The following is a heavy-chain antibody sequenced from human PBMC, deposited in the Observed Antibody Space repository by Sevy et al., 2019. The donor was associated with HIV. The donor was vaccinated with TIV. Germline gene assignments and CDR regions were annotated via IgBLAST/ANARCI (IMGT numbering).Heavy chain of an antibody. CDR1: GFNFSNFW. CDR3: VRDKEVGASILDA. D-gene: IGHD1-26*01. V-gene: IGHV3-7*03. CDR2: IKQDGSEG. J-gene: IGHJ5*02. Sequence: GGSLRLSCVASGFNFSNFWMSWVRQAPGKGLEWVADIKQDGSEGYYVESVKGRFTISRDNAKNSVYLQMNSLRDEDTAKYFCVRDKEVGASILDAWGQGTPVTVSS.